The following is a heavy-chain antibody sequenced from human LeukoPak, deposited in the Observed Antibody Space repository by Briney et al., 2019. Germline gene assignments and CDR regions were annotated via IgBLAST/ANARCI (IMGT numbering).Heavy chain of an antibody. CDR1: GGSISSYY. Sequence: SETLSLTCTVSGGSISSYYWSWIRKPPGNRLECFGYIYYSGSTNYNPSLKSRVTISVDTSKNQFSLKLSSVTAADTAVYYCARGRQVGSGYYFQHWGQGTLVTVSS. D-gene: IGHD3-22*01. J-gene: IGHJ1*01. CDR3: ARGRQVGSGYYFQH. CDR2: IYYSGST. V-gene: IGHV4-59*01.